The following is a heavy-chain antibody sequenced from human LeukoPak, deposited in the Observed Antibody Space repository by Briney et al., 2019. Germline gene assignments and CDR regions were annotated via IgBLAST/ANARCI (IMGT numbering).Heavy chain of an antibody. J-gene: IGHJ4*02. CDR2: ISSSSTTI. V-gene: IGHV3-48*01. D-gene: IGHD3/OR15-3a*01. CDR3: ARDWDWYKAFDY. Sequence: GGSLRLSCAASGFTFSSYWMHWVRQVPGKGLEWVSYISSSSTTISYADSVKGRFTISRDNAKNSLYLLMNSLGAEDTAVYYCARDWDWYKAFDYWGQGTLVTVSS. CDR1: GFTFSSYW.